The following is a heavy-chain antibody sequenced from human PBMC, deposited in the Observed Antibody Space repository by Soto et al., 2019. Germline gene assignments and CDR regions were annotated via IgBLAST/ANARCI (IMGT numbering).Heavy chain of an antibody. Sequence: QVQLVQSGAEVKKPGASVKVSCKASGYTFTGYYMHWVRQAPGQGLEWMGWINPNSGGTNYAQKFQGWVTMTRDTSISTAYMELSRLRSDDTAVYYCARDRCSGGRCSSGGFDYWGQGTLVTVSS. CDR1: GYTFTGYY. V-gene: IGHV1-2*04. CDR3: ARDRCSGGRCSSGGFDY. CDR2: INPNSGGT. J-gene: IGHJ4*02. D-gene: IGHD2-15*01.